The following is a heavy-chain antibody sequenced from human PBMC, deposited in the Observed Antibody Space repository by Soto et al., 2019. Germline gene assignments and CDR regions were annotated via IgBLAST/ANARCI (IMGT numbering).Heavy chain of an antibody. CDR1: GFTFSRYS. Sequence: GGSLRLSCAASGFTFSRYSMNWVRQAPVKGLEWVSYISSSSTIYYADSVKGRFTISRDSAKNSLYLQMNSLRDEDTAVYYGAIQPHPGFISCGESLGFECWRQGTRV. D-gene: IGHD2-21*01. CDR2: ISSSSTI. CDR3: AIQPHPGFISCGESLGFEC. V-gene: IGHV3-48*02. J-gene: IGHJ4*01.